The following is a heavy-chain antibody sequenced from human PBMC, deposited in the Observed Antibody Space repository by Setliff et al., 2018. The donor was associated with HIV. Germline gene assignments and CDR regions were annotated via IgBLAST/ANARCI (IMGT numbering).Heavy chain of an antibody. D-gene: IGHD6-13*01. V-gene: IGHV4-39*07. CDR3: ARDGSRSWYVDY. J-gene: IGHJ4*02. CDR1: GGSISSSSYY. Sequence: SETLSLTCTVSGGSISSSSYYWGWIRQPPGKGLEWIGSIYYSGSTYYNPSLKSRVTISVDTSKNQFSLKLSSVTAADTAVYYCARDGSRSWYVDYWGQGTLVTVSS. CDR2: IYYSGST.